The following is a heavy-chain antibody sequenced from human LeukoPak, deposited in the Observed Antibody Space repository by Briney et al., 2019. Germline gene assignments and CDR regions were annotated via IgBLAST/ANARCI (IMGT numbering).Heavy chain of an antibody. CDR2: IYTSGST. J-gene: IGHJ4*02. CDR1: GGSISSYY. D-gene: IGHD3-3*01. V-gene: IGHV4-4*07. CDR3: AGGREITIFGVVITPPLDY. Sequence: SETLSLTCTVSGGSISSYYWSWIRQPAGKGLEWIGRIYTSGSTNYNPSLKSRVTMSVDTSKNQFSLKLSSVTAADTAVYYCAGGREITIFGVVITPPLDYWGQGTLVTVSS.